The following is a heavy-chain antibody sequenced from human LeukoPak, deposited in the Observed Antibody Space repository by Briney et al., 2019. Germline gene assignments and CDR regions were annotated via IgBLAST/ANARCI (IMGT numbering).Heavy chain of an antibody. D-gene: IGHD2-2*01. Sequence: ASVKVSCRASGHTFLNFGMSWVRQTPGRGLEWMGWITAFTDNTHYAPRFQGRVTMTRDTSTNTAYMELRGLRSDDSAVYYCARDTSGAVPATVDVWGQGSTVIVSS. J-gene: IGHJ6*02. CDR3: ARDTSGAVPATVDV. CDR2: ITAFTDNT. V-gene: IGHV1-18*01. CDR1: GHTFLNFG.